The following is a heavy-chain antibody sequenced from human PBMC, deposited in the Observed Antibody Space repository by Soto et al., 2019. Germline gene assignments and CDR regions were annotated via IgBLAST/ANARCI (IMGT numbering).Heavy chain of an antibody. CDR1: GGTFSSYA. V-gene: IGHV1-69*13. D-gene: IGHD3-10*01. J-gene: IGHJ6*02. CDR3: ARGGDYYGSGSSGAYYYGMDV. CDR2: IIPIFGTA. Sequence: SVKVSCKASGGTFSSYAIGWVRQAPGQGLEWMGGIIPIFGTANYAQKFQGRVTITADESTSTAYMELSSLRSEDTAVYYCARGGDYYGSGSSGAYYYGMDVWGQGTTFTVSS.